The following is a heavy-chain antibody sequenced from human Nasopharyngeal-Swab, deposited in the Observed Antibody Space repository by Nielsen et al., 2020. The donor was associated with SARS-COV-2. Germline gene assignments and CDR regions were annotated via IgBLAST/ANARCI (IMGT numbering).Heavy chain of an antibody. J-gene: IGHJ5*02. CDR1: GGSISSSNW. Sequence: SETLSLTCAVSGGSISSSNWWSCVRQPPGKGLEWIGEIYHSGSTNYNPSLKSRVTISVDKSKNQFSLKLSSVTAADTAVYYCASRYCSGGSCSLFDPWGQGTLVTVSS. D-gene: IGHD2-15*01. CDR3: ASRYCSGGSCSLFDP. CDR2: IYHSGST. V-gene: IGHV4-4*02.